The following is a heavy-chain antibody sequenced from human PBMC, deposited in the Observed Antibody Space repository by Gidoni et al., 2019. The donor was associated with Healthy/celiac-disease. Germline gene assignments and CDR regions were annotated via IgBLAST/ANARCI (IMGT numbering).Heavy chain of an antibody. CDR2: ISSSGSTI. CDR1: GPTFSDYY. CDR3: VRGIDILTGYSGYFDY. J-gene: IGHJ4*02. Sequence: QVQLAESGGGLVTPGGSLCLSCAASGPTFSDYYMSWIRQAPGKGLEWVSYISSSGSTIYYADSVKGRFTISRDNAKNSLYLQMNSLRAEDTAVYYCVRGIDILTGYSGYFDYWGQGTLVTVSS. D-gene: IGHD3-9*01. V-gene: IGHV3-11*01.